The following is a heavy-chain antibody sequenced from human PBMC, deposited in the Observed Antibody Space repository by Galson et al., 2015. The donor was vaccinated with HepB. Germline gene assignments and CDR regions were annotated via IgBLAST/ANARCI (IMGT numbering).Heavy chain of an antibody. Sequence: SLRLSCAASGFTFSSYAMSWVRQAPGKGLEWVANIKQDGSEKYYVDSVKGRFTISRDNAKNSLYLQMNSLRAEDTAVYYCARGRVAHDYWGQGTLVTVSS. CDR2: IKQDGSEK. J-gene: IGHJ4*02. V-gene: IGHV3-7*03. CDR1: GFTFSSYA. D-gene: IGHD5-24*01. CDR3: ARGRVAHDY.